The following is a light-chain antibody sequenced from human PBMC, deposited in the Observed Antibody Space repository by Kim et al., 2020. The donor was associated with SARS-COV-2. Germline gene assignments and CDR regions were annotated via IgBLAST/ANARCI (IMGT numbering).Light chain of an antibody. CDR2: DVS. CDR3: QQYGAYPLT. Sequence: GDRITITCRASQSIGRLLAWYQQRPGKTPKTLIYDVSNLQSGVPSRFSGSGSGTEFTLTISSLQPDDSATYYCQQYGAYPLTFGGGTKL. V-gene: IGKV1-5*01. CDR1: QSIGRL. J-gene: IGKJ4*01.